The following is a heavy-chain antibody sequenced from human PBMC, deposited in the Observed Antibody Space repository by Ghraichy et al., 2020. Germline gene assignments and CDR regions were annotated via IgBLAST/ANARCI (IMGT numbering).Heavy chain of an antibody. V-gene: IGHV3-21*01. CDR1: GFTFSSYS. J-gene: IGHJ6*01. CDR2: ITSSGTYI. Sequence: GKSLNISCAASGFTFSSYSMNWVRQAPGKGLDWVSSITSSGTYIYYADSVKGRFTISRDNAKNSVYLQMNSLRAEDTAVYCCARDGGDIAARGPYYGMDVWGQGTTVTVSS. D-gene: IGHD6-6*01. CDR3: ARDGGDIAARGPYYGMDV.